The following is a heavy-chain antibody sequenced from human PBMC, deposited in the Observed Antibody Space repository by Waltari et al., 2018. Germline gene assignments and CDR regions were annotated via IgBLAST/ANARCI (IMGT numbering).Heavy chain of an antibody. CDR2: INHSGST. V-gene: IGHV4-34*01. CDR1: GGSFSGSY. CDR3: ARKTYGGNGGIDY. J-gene: IGHJ4*02. Sequence: QVQLQQWGAGLLKPSETLSLTCAVYGGSFSGSYWSWIRQPPGKGLEWIGEINHSGSTNYNPSLKSRVTISVDTSKNQFSLKLSSVTAADTAVYYCARKTYGGNGGIDYWGQGTLVTVSS. D-gene: IGHD4-17*01.